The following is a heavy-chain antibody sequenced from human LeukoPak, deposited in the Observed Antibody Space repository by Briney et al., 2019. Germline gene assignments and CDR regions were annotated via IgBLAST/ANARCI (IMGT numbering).Heavy chain of an antibody. CDR2: INTNTGNP. D-gene: IGHD3-22*01. CDR1: GYTFTNFA. V-gene: IGHV7-4-1*02. CDR3: ARGDYETHGYQTR. Sequence: GASVKVSCKASGYTFTNFAINWVRQAPGQGLEWMGWINTNTGNPTYAQGFTGRFVFSLDTSVSTAYLQISSLKADDTAMYYCARGDYETHGYQTRWGQGTLVTVSS. J-gene: IGHJ4*02.